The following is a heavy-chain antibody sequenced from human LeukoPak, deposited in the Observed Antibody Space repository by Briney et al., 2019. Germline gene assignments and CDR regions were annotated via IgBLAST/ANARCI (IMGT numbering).Heavy chain of an antibody. CDR2: VSDSGST. CDR3: ARLYQQSKWKYYYYYMDV. CDR1: GASFGTNY. D-gene: IGHD1-1*01. V-gene: IGHV4-59*01. Sequence: SETLSLTCSVSGASFGTNYWSWIRQPPGRGLEWIGYVSDSGSTNYNPSLKSRATISVDASTKQFSLRLSAVTAADTAVYYCARLYQQSKWKYYYYYMDVWGKGTAVTVSS. J-gene: IGHJ6*03.